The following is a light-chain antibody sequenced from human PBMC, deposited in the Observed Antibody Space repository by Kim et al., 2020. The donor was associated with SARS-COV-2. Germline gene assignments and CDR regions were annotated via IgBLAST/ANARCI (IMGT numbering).Light chain of an antibody. CDR1: SSNIGNNY. CDR3: GTWDASLGGLV. J-gene: IGLJ2*01. V-gene: IGLV1-51*01. CDR2: DNN. Sequence: GQTVTIPCSGSSSNIGNNYVSWYQQLPGTAPKLLIYDNNKRPSGIPDRFSGSKSGTSAALGITGLQTGDEADFYCGTWDASLGGLVFGGGTQLTVL.